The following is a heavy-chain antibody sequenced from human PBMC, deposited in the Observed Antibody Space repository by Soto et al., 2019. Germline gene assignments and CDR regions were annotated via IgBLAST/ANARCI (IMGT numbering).Heavy chain of an antibody. V-gene: IGHV3-30-3*01. D-gene: IGHD5-18*01. J-gene: IGHJ6*02. CDR1: GFTLSSYA. Sequence: GGSLRLSCAASGFTLSSYAVHWVRQAPGKGLEWVAVISYDGINKYYADSVKGRFTLSRDNSKNTLYLQMNSLRAEDTAVYYCAREDKAMGSVYYHDMDVWGQGTTVPVS. CDR2: ISYDGINK. CDR3: AREDKAMGSVYYHDMDV.